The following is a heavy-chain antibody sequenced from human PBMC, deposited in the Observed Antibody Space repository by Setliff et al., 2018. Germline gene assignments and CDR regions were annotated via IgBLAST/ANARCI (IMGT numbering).Heavy chain of an antibody. J-gene: IGHJ6*03. V-gene: IGHV3-7*01. D-gene: IGHD3-10*01. Sequence: GGSLRLSCAASGFTFSSYWMTWVRQAPGKGLEWVANIKQDGGEKYYVDSVKGRFTISRDDAKNSLYLQMNSLRAEDKAVYYCAREGVGFRFYYAYMDVWGKGTTVTVS. CDR1: GFTFSSYW. CDR2: IKQDGGEK. CDR3: AREGVGFRFYYAYMDV.